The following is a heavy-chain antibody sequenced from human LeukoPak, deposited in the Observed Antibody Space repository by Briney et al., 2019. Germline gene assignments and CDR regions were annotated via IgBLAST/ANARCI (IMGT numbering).Heavy chain of an antibody. CDR3: AREGLGYCSGGSCYSGFDY. Sequence: ASVKVSCKASGYTFTCYYMHWVRQAPGQGLEWMGWINPNSGGTNYAQKFQGRVTMSRDTSISTAYMELSRLRSDDTAVYYCAREGLGYCSGGSCYSGFDYWGQGTLVTVSS. CDR2: INPNSGGT. CDR1: GYTFTCYY. V-gene: IGHV1-2*02. J-gene: IGHJ4*02. D-gene: IGHD2-15*01.